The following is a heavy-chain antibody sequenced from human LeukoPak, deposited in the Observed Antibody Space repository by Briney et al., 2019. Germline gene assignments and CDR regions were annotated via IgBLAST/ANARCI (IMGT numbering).Heavy chain of an antibody. J-gene: IGHJ4*02. D-gene: IGHD3-3*01. Sequence: GGSLRLSCAASGFTFSSYSMNWVRQAPGKGLQWVSYISDSSSTIYYADSVKGRFTISIDNAKNSLYLQMNSLRAEDTAVHYCARDDEANYALDYWGQGTLVTVSS. CDR3: ARDDEANYALDY. V-gene: IGHV3-48*04. CDR2: ISDSSSTI. CDR1: GFTFSSYS.